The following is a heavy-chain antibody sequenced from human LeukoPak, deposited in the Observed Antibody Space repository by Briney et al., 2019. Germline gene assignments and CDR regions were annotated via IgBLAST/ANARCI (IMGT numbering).Heavy chain of an antibody. Sequence: GGSLRLSCAASGFTFSSYWMSWVRQAPGKGLEWVANIKQDGSEKYYVDSVKGRFTISRDNAKNSLYLQMNSLRAEDTAVYYCARDRPNYDFWSGQILSAAVDYWGQGTLVTVSS. J-gene: IGHJ4*02. CDR3: ARDRPNYDFWSGQILSAAVDY. CDR2: IKQDGSEK. D-gene: IGHD3-3*01. CDR1: GFTFSSYW. V-gene: IGHV3-7*01.